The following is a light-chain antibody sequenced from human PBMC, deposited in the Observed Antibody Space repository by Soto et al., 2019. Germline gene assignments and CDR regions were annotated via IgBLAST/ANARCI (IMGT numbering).Light chain of an antibody. Sequence: QSVLTQPPSVSGAPGQRVTISCTGSSSNIGAGYDVQWYQHLPGTAPKLLIYDNNNRPSGVPGRFSGSKSGTSASLAITGLQAEDEAHYYCQSYDSGLVSGVVFGGGTKLTVL. J-gene: IGLJ2*01. CDR3: QSYDSGLVSGVV. CDR1: SSNIGAGYD. V-gene: IGLV1-40*01. CDR2: DNN.